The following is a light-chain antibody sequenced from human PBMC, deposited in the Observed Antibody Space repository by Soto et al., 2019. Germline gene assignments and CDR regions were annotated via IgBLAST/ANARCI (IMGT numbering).Light chain of an antibody. Sequence: QSALTQPPSASGSPGQSVAISCTGTSSDVGGQNYVSWYQQHPGKAPKRIIYAVTERPSGVPDRFSGSKSGNTASLTVSGLQTEDEADYYCSSHAGNNNYVFGTGAKVTVL. CDR1: SSDVGGQNY. V-gene: IGLV2-8*01. J-gene: IGLJ1*01. CDR3: SSHAGNNNYV. CDR2: AVT.